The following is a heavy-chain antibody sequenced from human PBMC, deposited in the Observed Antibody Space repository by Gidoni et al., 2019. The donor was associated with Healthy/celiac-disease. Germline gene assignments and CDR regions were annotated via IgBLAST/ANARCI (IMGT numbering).Heavy chain of an antibody. CDR2: IKPNSGGT. Sequence: QVQLVQSGAEVEKPGASVKVPCKASGYTFTGYYIHWVRQAPGQGLEWMGWIKPNSGGTSYAQKFQGRVTMTRDTSINTAYMELSRLRSDDTAVYYCAKGEEWLRFLEWHQNWFDPWGQGTLVTVSS. D-gene: IGHD3-3*01. CDR3: AKGEEWLRFLEWHQNWFDP. V-gene: IGHV1-2*02. CDR1: GYTFTGYY. J-gene: IGHJ5*02.